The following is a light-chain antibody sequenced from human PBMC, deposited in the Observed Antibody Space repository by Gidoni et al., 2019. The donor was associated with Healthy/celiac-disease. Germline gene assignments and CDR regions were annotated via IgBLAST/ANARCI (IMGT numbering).Light chain of an antibody. CDR2: KAS. J-gene: IGKJ1*01. CDR3: QQYNSDSET. Sequence: DIQLTQSPSTLSASVGDRVTITCRASQSIGSWLAWYQQKPGKAPKLLIYKASSLESGVPSRFSGSGSGTEFTLAISSLQPDDFATFYCQQYNSDSETFGQGTKVEIK. CDR1: QSIGSW. V-gene: IGKV1-5*03.